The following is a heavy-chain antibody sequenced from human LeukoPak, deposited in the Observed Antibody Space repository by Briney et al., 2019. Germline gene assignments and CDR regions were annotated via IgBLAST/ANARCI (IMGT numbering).Heavy chain of an antibody. Sequence: RASVKVSCKASGGTFSSYAISWVRQAPGQGLEWMGGIIPIFGTANYAQKFQGRVTITTDESTSTAYMELSSLRSEDTAVYYCARGDSSGSDYWGQGTLVTVSS. CDR2: IIPIFGTA. V-gene: IGHV1-69*05. CDR3: ARGDSSGSDY. CDR1: GGTFSSYA. D-gene: IGHD6-19*01. J-gene: IGHJ4*02.